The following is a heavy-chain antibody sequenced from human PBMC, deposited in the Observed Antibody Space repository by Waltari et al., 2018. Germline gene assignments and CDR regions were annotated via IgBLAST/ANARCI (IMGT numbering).Heavy chain of an antibody. V-gene: IGHV4-4*02. J-gene: IGHJ4*02. CDR2: VHGGRGRT. CDR1: GDSVSSSYL. Sequence: QLQLQESGPGLVKPSGTLSLTCAVSGDSVSSSYLWNWVRQSPGNGLEWIGQVHGGRGRTNYNPSFEGRVTASVDTSNNQFSLRLTSATAADTAVYYCARDRGRGLYLDSWGPGTLVTVS. CDR3: ARDRGRGLYLDS. D-gene: IGHD2-15*01.